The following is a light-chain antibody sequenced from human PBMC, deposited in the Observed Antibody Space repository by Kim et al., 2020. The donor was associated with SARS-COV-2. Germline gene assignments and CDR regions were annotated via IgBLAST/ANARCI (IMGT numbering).Light chain of an antibody. CDR1: STNIGNNT. CDR3: AAWDDIQSGPV. CDR2: YDK. V-gene: IGLV1-44*01. Sequence: GQTVTITCSGNSTNIGNNTASWYHQVPGTAPTHLIYYDKGRPSGVPDRFSGSKSGTSASLAITGLQSGDEADYYCAAWDDIQSGPVFGGGTQVTVL. J-gene: IGLJ2*01.